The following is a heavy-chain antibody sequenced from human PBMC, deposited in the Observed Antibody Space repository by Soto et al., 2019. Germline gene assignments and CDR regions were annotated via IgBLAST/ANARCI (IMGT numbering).Heavy chain of an antibody. CDR2: IIPILGIA. CDR1: GGTFSSYT. CDR3: AKHLPNSRILDY. Sequence: GTSVKVSCTASGGTFSSYTISWVRQAPGQGLEWMGRIIPILGIANYAQKFQGRVTITADKSTSTAYMELSSLRSEDTAVYYCAKHLPNSRILDYWGQGTLVTVSS. J-gene: IGHJ4*02. V-gene: IGHV1-69*02. D-gene: IGHD6-13*01.